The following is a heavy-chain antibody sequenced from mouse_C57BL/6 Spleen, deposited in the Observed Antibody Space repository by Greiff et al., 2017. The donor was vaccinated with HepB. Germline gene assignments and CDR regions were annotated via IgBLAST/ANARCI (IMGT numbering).Heavy chain of an antibody. CDR3: ARFYGPAWFAY. J-gene: IGHJ3*01. D-gene: IGHD1-1*02. V-gene: IGHV1-19*01. CDR2: INPYNGGT. Sequence: EVQGVESGPVLVKPGASVKMSCKASGYTFTDYYMNWVKQSHGKSLEWIGVINPYNGGTSYNQKFKGKATLTVDKSSSTAYMELNSLTSEDSAVYYCARFYGPAWFAYWGQGTLVTVSA. CDR1: GYTFTDYY.